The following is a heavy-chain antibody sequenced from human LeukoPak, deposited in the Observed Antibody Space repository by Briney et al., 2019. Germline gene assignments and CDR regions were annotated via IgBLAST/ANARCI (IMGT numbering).Heavy chain of an antibody. J-gene: IGHJ6*03. D-gene: IGHD3-10*01. CDR1: GYTFTSYG. CDR3: ARAGSLWFGEDYYMDV. Sequence: GASVKVSCKASGYTFTSYGISWVRQAPGRGLEWMGWISAYNGNTNYAQKLQGRVTMITDTSTSTAYMELRSLRSDDTAVYYCARAGSLWFGEDYYMDVWGKGTTVTISS. V-gene: IGHV1-18*01. CDR2: ISAYNGNT.